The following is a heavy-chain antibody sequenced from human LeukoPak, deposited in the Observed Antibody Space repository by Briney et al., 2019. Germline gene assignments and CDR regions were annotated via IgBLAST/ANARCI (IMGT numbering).Heavy chain of an antibody. J-gene: IGHJ6*03. D-gene: IGHD2-2*01. Sequence: GGSLRLSCAASGFTFSDYYMSWIRQAPGKGLEWVSYISSSGSTIYYADSVKGRFTISRDNAKSSLYLQMNSLRAEDTAVYYCARDGGYCSSTSCRDYYMDVWGKGTTVTVSS. CDR3: ARDGGYCSSTSCRDYYMDV. CDR2: ISSSGSTI. CDR1: GFTFSDYY. V-gene: IGHV3-11*01.